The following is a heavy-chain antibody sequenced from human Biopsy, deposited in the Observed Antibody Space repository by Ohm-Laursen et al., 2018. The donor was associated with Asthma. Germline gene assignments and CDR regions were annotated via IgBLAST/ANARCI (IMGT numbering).Heavy chain of an antibody. V-gene: IGHV3-74*01. Sequence: SLRLSCAASGFTFSSYCMHWVRQAPGKGLMWVSRINSDGSSTTYADSVKGRFTISRDNAENTLYLRMNSLRAEDTAVYYCARVSALYDFWSGYSLYDYWGQGTLVTVSS. D-gene: IGHD3-3*01. CDR2: INSDGSST. CDR1: GFTFSSYC. CDR3: ARVSALYDFWSGYSLYDY. J-gene: IGHJ4*02.